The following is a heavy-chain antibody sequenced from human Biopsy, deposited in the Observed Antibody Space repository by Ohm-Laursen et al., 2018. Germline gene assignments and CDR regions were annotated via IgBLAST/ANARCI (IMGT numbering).Heavy chain of an antibody. J-gene: IGHJ4*02. V-gene: IGHV4-59*08. CDR1: GGSITSDY. CDR2: VSDRGST. D-gene: IGHD5-24*01. Sequence: SETLSLTCTVSGGSITSDYWSWIRQPPGKGLEWIGYVSDRGSTNYNPSLRGRVSISVDTSNRQFSLRLSSVTAADTAVYYCARQDGYLGYEYWGQGALVTVSS. CDR3: ARQDGYLGYEY.